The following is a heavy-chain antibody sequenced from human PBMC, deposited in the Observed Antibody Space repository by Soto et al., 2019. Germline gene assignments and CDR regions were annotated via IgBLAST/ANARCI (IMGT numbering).Heavy chain of an antibody. CDR2: INTDGSST. CDR3: ARGEARRSSLSVY. V-gene: IGHV3-74*01. CDR1: GFTFSSYW. Sequence: EVQLVESGGGLVQPGGSLRLSCAASGFTFSSYWMHWVRQAPGKGLVWVSRINTDGSSTSYADSVKGRFTISRDNAENTLYLQMNSLTAEDTAVYYCARGEARRSSLSVYWGQGTLVTVAS. D-gene: IGHD2-2*01. J-gene: IGHJ4*02.